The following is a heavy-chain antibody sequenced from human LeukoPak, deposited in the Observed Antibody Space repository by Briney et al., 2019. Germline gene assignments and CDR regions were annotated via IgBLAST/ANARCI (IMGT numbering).Heavy chain of an antibody. J-gene: IGHJ4*02. D-gene: IGHD1-26*01. CDR1: GFTVSSNY. Sequence: GGSLRLSCAASGFTVSSNYMTWVRQAPGKGLEWVSVIYSGSSTYYADSVKGRFTISRDSSKNALYLQMNSLRAEDTAVYYCVRGPHLSGSDYEYWGQGTLVTISS. CDR3: VRGPHLSGSDYEY. CDR2: IYSGSST. V-gene: IGHV3-53*01.